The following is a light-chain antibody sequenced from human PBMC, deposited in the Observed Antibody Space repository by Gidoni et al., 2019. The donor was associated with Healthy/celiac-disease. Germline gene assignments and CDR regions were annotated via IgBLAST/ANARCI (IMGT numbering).Light chain of an antibody. V-gene: IGKV1-33*01. CDR3: QQYDNLVLT. CDR2: D. Sequence: DIQMTQSPSSLSASVGDRVTINCQASQDISNYLNWYQPKPGKAPKLLIYDASRFSGSGSGTDFTFTISSLQPEDIATYYCQQYDNLVLTFGAGTKVDIK. CDR1: QDISNY. J-gene: IGKJ3*01.